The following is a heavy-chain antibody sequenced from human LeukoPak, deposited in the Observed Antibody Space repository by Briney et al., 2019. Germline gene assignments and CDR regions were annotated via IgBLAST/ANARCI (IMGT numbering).Heavy chain of an antibody. D-gene: IGHD2-2*01. Sequence: GGSLRLSCAASGFTVSSNYMSWVRQAPGKGLEWVSVIYSRDSTYYADSVKGRFTISRDNSKNTLYLQMNTLRAEDTAVYYCARVRYCSSTSCYPYFDYWGQGTLVTVSS. V-gene: IGHV3-66*01. CDR1: GFTVSSNY. J-gene: IGHJ4*02. CDR2: IYSRDST. CDR3: ARVRYCSSTSCYPYFDY.